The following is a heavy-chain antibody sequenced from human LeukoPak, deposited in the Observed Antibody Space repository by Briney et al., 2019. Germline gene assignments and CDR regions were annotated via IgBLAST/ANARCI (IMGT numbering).Heavy chain of an antibody. CDR2: IYYSGST. CDR1: GGSISSYY. J-gene: IGHJ4*02. D-gene: IGHD2/OR15-2a*01. CDR3: ARHLGNSFDY. V-gene: IGHV4-59*08. Sequence: SETLSLTCTASGGSISSYYWSWIRQPPGKGLEWIGYIYYSGSTNYNPSLKSRVTISVDTSKNQFSLKLSSVTAADTAVYYCARHLGNSFDYWGQGTLVTVSS.